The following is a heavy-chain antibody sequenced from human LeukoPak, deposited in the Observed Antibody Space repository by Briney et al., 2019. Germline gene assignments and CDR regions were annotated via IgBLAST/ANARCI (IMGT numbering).Heavy chain of an antibody. D-gene: IGHD4-11*01. CDR3: ARESGSRLQYPWFDP. CDR2: ISSSSSYI. J-gene: IGHJ5*02. V-gene: IGHV3-21*01. CDR1: GFTFSSYS. Sequence: PGGSLRLSCAASGFTFSSYSMNWVRQAPGKGLEWVSSISSSSSYIYYADSVKGRFTISRDNVKNSLHLQMNSLRVKDATVYYCARESGSRLQYPWFDPWGQGTLVTVSS.